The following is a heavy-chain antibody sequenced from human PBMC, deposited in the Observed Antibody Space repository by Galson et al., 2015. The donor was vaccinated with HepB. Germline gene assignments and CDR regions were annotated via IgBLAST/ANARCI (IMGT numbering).Heavy chain of an antibody. J-gene: IGHJ6*02. CDR1: GGTFSSYA. Sequence: SVKVSCKASGGTFSSYAISWVRQAPGQGLEWMGGIIPIFGTANYAQKFQGRVTITADESTSTAYMELSSLRSEDTAVYYCARGTLDRSTENLGYCTNGVCHAPYGMDVWGQGTTVTVSS. CDR3: ARGTLDRSTENLGYCTNGVCHAPYGMDV. V-gene: IGHV1-69*13. D-gene: IGHD2-8*01. CDR2: IIPIFGTA.